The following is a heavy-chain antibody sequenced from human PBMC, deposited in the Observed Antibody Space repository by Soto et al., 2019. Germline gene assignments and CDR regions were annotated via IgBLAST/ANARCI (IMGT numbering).Heavy chain of an antibody. CDR1: GGSLSSDNFF. V-gene: IGHV4-31*03. D-gene: IGHD1-26*01. J-gene: IGHJ3*02. Sequence: QVQLQESGPGLVKPSQTLSVTCTVSGGSLSSDNFFWSWVRQHPETGLEWVGYIYHTGAAYYNPSLKSRLTISLDTSKNRFSLSLISVTAADTAVYYCVREVISPATSEAFDIWGQGTMVTVSS. CDR2: IYHTGAA. CDR3: VREVISPATSEAFDI.